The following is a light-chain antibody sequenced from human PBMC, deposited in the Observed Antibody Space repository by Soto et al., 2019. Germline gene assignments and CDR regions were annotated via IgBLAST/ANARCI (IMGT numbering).Light chain of an antibody. Sequence: DIQMTQSPSTLSASVGDRVTITCRASQSLSSWLAWYQQKPGKAPKLLISKASSLESGVPSRFSGSGSGTEFTLTISSLQTDDFATYYCQQYNTYPWTFGQGTKVEIK. CDR3: QQYNTYPWT. CDR2: KAS. J-gene: IGKJ1*01. V-gene: IGKV1-5*03. CDR1: QSLSSW.